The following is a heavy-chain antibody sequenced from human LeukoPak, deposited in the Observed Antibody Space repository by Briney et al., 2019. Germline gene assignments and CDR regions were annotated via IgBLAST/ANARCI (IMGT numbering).Heavy chain of an antibody. CDR2: IIPIFGTA. Sequence: SVMVSCKASGGTFSSYAISWVRQAPGQGLEWMGGIIPIFGTANYAQKFQGRVTITTDESTSTAYMELSSLRSEDTAVYYCASSSLRGFSYGLKVYWGQGTLVTVSS. D-gene: IGHD5-18*01. CDR1: GGTFSSYA. CDR3: ASSSLRGFSYGLKVY. V-gene: IGHV1-69*05. J-gene: IGHJ4*02.